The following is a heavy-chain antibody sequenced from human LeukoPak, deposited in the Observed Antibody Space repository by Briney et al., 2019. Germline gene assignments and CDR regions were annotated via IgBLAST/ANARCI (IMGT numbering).Heavy chain of an antibody. CDR1: GYTFTSYG. CDR2: ISAYNGNT. Sequence: ASVKVSCKASGYTFTSYGISWVRQAPGQGLEWMGWISAYNGNTNYAQKLQGRVTMTTDTSTSTAHMELRSLRSDDTAVYYCARVDGIAAASIFDYWGQGTLVTVSS. V-gene: IGHV1-18*01. CDR3: ARVDGIAAASIFDY. J-gene: IGHJ4*02. D-gene: IGHD6-13*01.